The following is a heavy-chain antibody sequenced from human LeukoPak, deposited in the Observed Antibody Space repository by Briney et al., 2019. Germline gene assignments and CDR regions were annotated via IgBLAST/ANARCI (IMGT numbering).Heavy chain of an antibody. CDR3: ARSPYDYVWGSYRYLAPNWFDP. V-gene: IGHV4-34*01. J-gene: IGHJ5*02. CDR1: GGSFSGYY. Sequence: SETLSLTCAVYGGSFSGYYWSWIRQPPGKGLEWIGEINHSGSTNYNPSLKSRVTISVDTSKNQFSLKLSFVTAADTAVYYCARSPYDYVWGSYRYLAPNWFDPWGQGTLVTVSS. CDR2: INHSGST. D-gene: IGHD3-16*02.